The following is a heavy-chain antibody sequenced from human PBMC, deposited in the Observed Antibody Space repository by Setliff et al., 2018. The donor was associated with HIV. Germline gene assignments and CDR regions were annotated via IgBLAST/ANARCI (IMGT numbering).Heavy chain of an antibody. D-gene: IGHD7-27*01. CDR3: ARGWGHDGFDF. V-gene: IGHV4-34*01. J-gene: IGHJ3*01. CDR1: GRSFSGYY. Sequence: SETLSLTCAVYGRSFSGYYWNWIRQSPGKGLEWIGEINHSGGTNYNPSLKSRVSMSIDTSKNQFSLNVSSVTAADTAVYYCARGWGHDGFDFWGQGTMVTVSS. CDR2: INHSGGT.